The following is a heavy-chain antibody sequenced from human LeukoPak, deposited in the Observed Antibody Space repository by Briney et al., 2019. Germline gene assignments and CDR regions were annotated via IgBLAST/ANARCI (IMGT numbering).Heavy chain of an antibody. D-gene: IGHD1-26*01. Sequence: GRSLRLSCAASGFTFSSYAMHWVRQAPGKGLEWVAVISYDGSNKYYADSVKGRFTISRDNSKNTLYLQMNSLRAEDTAVYYXXXXXXXMGNEAFDIWGQGTMVTVSS. J-gene: IGHJ3*02. CDR1: GFTFSSYA. CDR2: ISYDGSNK. V-gene: IGHV3-30-3*01. CDR3: XXXXXXMGNEAFDI.